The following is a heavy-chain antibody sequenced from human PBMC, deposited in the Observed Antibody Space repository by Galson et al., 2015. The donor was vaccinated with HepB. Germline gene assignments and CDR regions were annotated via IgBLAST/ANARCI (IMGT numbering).Heavy chain of an antibody. D-gene: IGHD3/OR15-3a*01. Sequence: SLRLSCAASGFTFRDYGMHWVRQAPGKGLEWVAIIWYDGSNENYADSVKGRFTIFRDNSKNTLYLQMTSLRAEDTGVYYYARDLDYRQRTFDYWGQGTLVTVSS. V-gene: IGHV3-33*08. CDR1: GFTFRDYG. CDR2: IWYDGSNE. CDR3: ARDLDYRQRTFDY. J-gene: IGHJ4*02.